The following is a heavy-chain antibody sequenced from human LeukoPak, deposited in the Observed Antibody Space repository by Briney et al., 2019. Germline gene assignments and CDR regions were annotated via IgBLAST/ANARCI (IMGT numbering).Heavy chain of an antibody. CDR3: ARQPTTVTTRDAFDI. CDR1: GSTFTSYW. Sequence: GESLQISCQGPGSTFTSYWIGWVRQLPGKGLEWMGIIYPGDSDTRYSPSFQGQVTISADKPISTASLQWSSLKASDTAMYYCARQPTTVTTRDAFDIWGQGTMVTVSS. V-gene: IGHV5-51*01. CDR2: IYPGDSDT. D-gene: IGHD4-17*01. J-gene: IGHJ3*02.